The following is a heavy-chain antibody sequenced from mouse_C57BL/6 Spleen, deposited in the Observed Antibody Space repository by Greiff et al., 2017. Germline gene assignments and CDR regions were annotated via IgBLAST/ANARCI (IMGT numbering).Heavy chain of an antibody. Sequence: DVMLVESGGGLVKPGGSLKLSCAASGFTFSDYGMHWVRQAPEKGLEWVAYISSGSSTIYYADTVKGRFTISRDNAKNTLFLQMTSLRSEDTAMYYCARSSNYAFFFDYWGQGTTLTVSS. CDR3: ARSSNYAFFFDY. CDR1: GFTFSDYG. J-gene: IGHJ2*01. D-gene: IGHD2-5*01. V-gene: IGHV5-17*01. CDR2: ISSGSSTI.